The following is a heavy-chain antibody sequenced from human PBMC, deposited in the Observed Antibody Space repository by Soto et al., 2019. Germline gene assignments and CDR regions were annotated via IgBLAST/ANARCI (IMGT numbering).Heavy chain of an antibody. CDR2: ISGSGGST. Sequence: GGSLRLSCAASGFTFSSYAMSWVRQAPGKGLEWVSAISGSGGSTYYADSVKGRFTISRDNSKNTLYLQMNSLRAEDKALNYWAEGMGRGGIPIPPGFSTWGQGTLVTVSS. D-gene: IGHD3-10*01. CDR3: AEGMGRGGIPIPPGFST. V-gene: IGHV3-23*01. J-gene: IGHJ5*02. CDR1: GFTFSSYA.